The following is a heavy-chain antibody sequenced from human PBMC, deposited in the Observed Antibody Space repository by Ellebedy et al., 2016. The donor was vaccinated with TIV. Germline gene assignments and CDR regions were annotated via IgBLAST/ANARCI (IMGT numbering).Heavy chain of an antibody. CDR3: ARERAKGMDV. Sequence: SETLSLXXVVSGGSISSSNWWSWVRQPPGKGLEWIGEFYHSGSVNYNPSLKSRLIISIDTSKNQISLKLSSVTAADTALYYCARERAKGMDVWGQGTTVTVSS. CDR1: GGSISSSNW. J-gene: IGHJ6*02. V-gene: IGHV4/OR15-8*01. CDR2: FYHSGSV.